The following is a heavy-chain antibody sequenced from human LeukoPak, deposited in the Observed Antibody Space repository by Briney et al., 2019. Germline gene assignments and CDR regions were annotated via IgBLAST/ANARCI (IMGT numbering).Heavy chain of an antibody. CDR1: GFSLSSHW. V-gene: IGHV3-7*03. Sequence: GGSLRLSCAASGFSLSSHWMTWVRQVPGRGPEWVANVNRDGSETYYLDSVKGRFTISKDNAKNSLYLQMNSLRAEDTALYHCARNNAMDVWGQGTTVIVSS. D-gene: IGHD2-8*01. J-gene: IGHJ6*02. CDR2: VNRDGSET. CDR3: ARNNAMDV.